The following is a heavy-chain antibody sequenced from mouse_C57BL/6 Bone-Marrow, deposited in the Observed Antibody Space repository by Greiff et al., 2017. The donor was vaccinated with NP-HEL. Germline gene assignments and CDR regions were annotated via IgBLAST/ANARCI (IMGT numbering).Heavy chain of an antibody. Sequence: EVQRVESGAELARPGASVKLSCKASGYTFTSYGISWVKQSHGKSLEWIGDINPNNGGTIYNQKFKGKATLTVDKSSSTAYMELRSLTSEDTAVYYCARWGSYSKEFAYWGQGTLVTVSA. D-gene: IGHD2-5*01. V-gene: IGHV1-18*01. CDR1: GYTFTSYG. CDR2: INPNNGGT. J-gene: IGHJ3*01. CDR3: ARWGSYSKEFAY.